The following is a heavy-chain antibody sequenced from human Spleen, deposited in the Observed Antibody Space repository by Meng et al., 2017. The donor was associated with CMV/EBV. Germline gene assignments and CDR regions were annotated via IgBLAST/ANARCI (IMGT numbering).Heavy chain of an antibody. CDR1: GYSISIDYY. CDR3: VRVTPRDYYDTIGRADY. D-gene: IGHD3-22*01. J-gene: IGHJ4*02. Sequence: SETLSLTCTVSGYSISIDYYWGWIRQPPGKGLEWIGSIYHSGSTYYNPSLKSRLTISLDTSKNQFSLKLSSVTAADTAVYYCVRVTPRDYYDTIGRADYWGQGTLVTVSS. V-gene: IGHV4-38-2*02. CDR2: IYHSGST.